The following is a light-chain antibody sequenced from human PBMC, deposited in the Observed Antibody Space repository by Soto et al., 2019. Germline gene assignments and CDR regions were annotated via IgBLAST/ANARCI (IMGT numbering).Light chain of an antibody. V-gene: IGLV2-8*01. CDR3: NSYSGSNNFVV. Sequence: QSVLTQPPSASGSPGQSVTISCTGTSSDVGGYDYVSWYQQHPGKAPELIIYEVNKRPSGVPDRFSGSKSGNTASLTVSGLHAEDEADYYCNSYSGSNNFVVFGTGTKLTVL. J-gene: IGLJ1*01. CDR1: SSDVGGYDY. CDR2: EVN.